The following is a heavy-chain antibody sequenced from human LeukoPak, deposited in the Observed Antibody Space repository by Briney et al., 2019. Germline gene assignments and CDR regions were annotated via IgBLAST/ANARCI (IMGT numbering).Heavy chain of an antibody. CDR2: IWYDGSNK. Sequence: GRSLRLSCAASGFTFSSYGMHWVRQAPGKGLEWVAVIWYDGSNKYYADSVKGRFTISRDNSKNTLYLQMNSLRAEDTAVYYCARDDGYCSSTSCYYYYYGMDVWGQGTTVTVSS. J-gene: IGHJ6*02. D-gene: IGHD2-2*03. CDR1: GFTFSSYG. CDR3: ARDDGYCSSTSCYYYYYGMDV. V-gene: IGHV3-33*01.